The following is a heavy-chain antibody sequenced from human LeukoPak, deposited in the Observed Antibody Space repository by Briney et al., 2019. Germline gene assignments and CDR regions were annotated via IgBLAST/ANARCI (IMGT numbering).Heavy chain of an antibody. V-gene: IGHV5-51*01. D-gene: IGHD5-24*01. Sequence: GASLQISFYGAGYRFTSYWIGWGRQMPGKGLEWMGIIYPGDSDTRYSPSFQGQVTISADKSINTAYLQWSSLKASDTAMYYCAGPSSDGYNKFDYWGQGALVTVSS. CDR1: GYRFTSYW. CDR2: IYPGDSDT. J-gene: IGHJ4*02. CDR3: AGPSSDGYNKFDY.